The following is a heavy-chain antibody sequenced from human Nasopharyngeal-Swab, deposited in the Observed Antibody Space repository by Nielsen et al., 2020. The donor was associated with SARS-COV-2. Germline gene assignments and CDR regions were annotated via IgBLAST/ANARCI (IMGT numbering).Heavy chain of an antibody. D-gene: IGHD6-19*01. CDR3: ARDLGYSSGWSGGGDGFDI. Sequence: WIRQPPGKGLEWDSSISSSSSYIYYADSVKGRFTISRDNAKNSLYLQMNSLRAEDTAVYYCARDLGYSSGWSGGGDGFDIWGQGTMVTVSS. CDR2: ISSSSSYI. J-gene: IGHJ3*02. V-gene: IGHV3-21*01.